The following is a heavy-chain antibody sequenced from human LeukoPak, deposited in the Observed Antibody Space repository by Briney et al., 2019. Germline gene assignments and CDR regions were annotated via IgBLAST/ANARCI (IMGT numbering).Heavy chain of an antibody. D-gene: IGHD6-13*01. CDR1: GFTFSSYS. CDR2: ISSSSSYI. J-gene: IGHJ5*02. V-gene: IGHV3-21*01. Sequence: PGGSLRFSRAASGFTFSSYSMNWVRQAPGKGLEWVSSISSSSSYIYYADSVKGRFTISRDNAKNSLYLQMNSLRAEDTAVYYCARALVGQQLTPLNWFDPWGQGTLVTVSS. CDR3: ARALVGQQLTPLNWFDP.